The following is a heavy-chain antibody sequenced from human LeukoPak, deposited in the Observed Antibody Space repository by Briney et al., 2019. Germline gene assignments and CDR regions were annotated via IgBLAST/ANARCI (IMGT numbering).Heavy chain of an antibody. J-gene: IGHJ4*02. Sequence: PGGSLRLSCAASGFTFSSYLMHWVRQAPGKGLVWVSRINSDGSSTSYADSVKGRFTISRDNAKNTLYLQMNSLRAEDTAVYYCAMYYYESIGFDYWGQGTLVTVSS. CDR3: AMYYYESIGFDY. V-gene: IGHV3-74*01. D-gene: IGHD3-22*01. CDR2: INSDGSST. CDR1: GFTFSSYL.